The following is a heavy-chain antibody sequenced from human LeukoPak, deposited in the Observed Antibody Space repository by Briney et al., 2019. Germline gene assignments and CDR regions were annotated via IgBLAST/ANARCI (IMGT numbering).Heavy chain of an antibody. Sequence: PGGSLRLSCAASGFTFSDYHMTWIRQAPGKGLDWVSSISTSGTTTYYADSVKGRYTISRDNAQNSLYLQMNSLRAEDTAVYYCARDSYCSGGDCYIDYWGQGTLVTLSS. V-gene: IGHV3-11*04. CDR1: GFTFSDYH. J-gene: IGHJ4*02. CDR3: ARDSYCSGGDCYIDY. D-gene: IGHD2-15*01. CDR2: ISTSGTTT.